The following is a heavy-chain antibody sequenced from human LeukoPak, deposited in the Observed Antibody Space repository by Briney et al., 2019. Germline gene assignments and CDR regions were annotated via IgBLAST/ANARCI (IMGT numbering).Heavy chain of an antibody. J-gene: IGHJ4*02. CDR2: IYYSGST. CDR1: GGSVSSSDYY. D-gene: IGHD3-22*01. Sequence: PSETLSLTCTVSGGSVSSSDYYWGWIRQPPGKGLEWIGSIYYSGSTYYNPSLKSRVTISVDTSKNQFSLKLSSVTAADTAVYYCARYSSAYYYDFHYWGQGTLITVSS. CDR3: ARYSSAYYYDFHY. V-gene: IGHV4-39*01.